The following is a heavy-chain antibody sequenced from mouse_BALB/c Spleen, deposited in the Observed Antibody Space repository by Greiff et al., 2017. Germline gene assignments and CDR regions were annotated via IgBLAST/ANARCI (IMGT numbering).Heavy chain of an antibody. J-gene: IGHJ1*01. CDR1: GFTFSSFG. Sequence: EVKLMESGGGLVQPGGSRKLSCAASGFTFSSFGMHWVRQAPEKGLEWVAYISSGSSTIYYADTVKGRFTISRDNPKNTLFLQMTSLRSEDTAMYYCARRYGSSSWYFDVWGAGTTVTVSS. D-gene: IGHD1-1*01. V-gene: IGHV5-17*02. CDR2: ISSGSSTI. CDR3: ARRYGSSSWYFDV.